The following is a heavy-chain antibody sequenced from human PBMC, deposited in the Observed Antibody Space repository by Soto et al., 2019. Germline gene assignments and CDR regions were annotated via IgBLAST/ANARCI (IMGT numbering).Heavy chain of an antibody. CDR2: IYYSGST. V-gene: IGHV4-59*01. CDR1: GGSISSYY. J-gene: IGHJ4*02. D-gene: IGHD3-22*01. CDR3: AREGDGGYDSSGYYY. Sequence: SETLSLTCTVSGGSISSYYWSWIRQPPGKGLEWIGYIYYSGSTNYNPSLKGRVTISVDTSKNQFSLKLSSVTAADTAVYYCAREGDGGYDSSGYYYWGQGTLVTVSS.